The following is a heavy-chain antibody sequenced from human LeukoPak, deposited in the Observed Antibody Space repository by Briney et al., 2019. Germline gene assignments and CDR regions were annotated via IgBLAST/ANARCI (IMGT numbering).Heavy chain of an antibody. V-gene: IGHV3-53*05. CDR3: ANSRKPWGSIPTEH. CDR1: GFTVSSNY. D-gene: IGHD7-27*01. J-gene: IGHJ4*02. Sequence: PGGSLRLSCAASGFTVSSNYMRWVRQAPGKGLEWVSIIYSGGSTFYADSVKGRFTISRDNSKNTLYLQMNSLRAEDTAVYYCANSRKPWGSIPTEHWGQGTLVTVSS. CDR2: IYSGGST.